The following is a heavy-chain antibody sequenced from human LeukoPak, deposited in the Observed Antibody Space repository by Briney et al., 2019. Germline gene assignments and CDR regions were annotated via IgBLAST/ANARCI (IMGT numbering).Heavy chain of an antibody. CDR3: ARGYGPFDY. D-gene: IGHD4-17*01. CDR1: GFTFSSYS. V-gene: IGHV3-48*01. Sequence: PGGSLRLSCAASGFTFSSYSMNWVRQAPGKGLEWVSYISSSSSTIYYADSVKGRFTISRGNAKNSLYLQMNSLRAEDTAVYYCARGYGPFDYWGQGTLVTVSS. J-gene: IGHJ4*02. CDR2: ISSSSSTI.